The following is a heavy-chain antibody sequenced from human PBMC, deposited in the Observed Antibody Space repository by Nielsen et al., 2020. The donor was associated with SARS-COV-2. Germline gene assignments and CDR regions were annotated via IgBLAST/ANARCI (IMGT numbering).Heavy chain of an antibody. V-gene: IGHV3-21*01. D-gene: IGHD6-19*01. CDR3: ARGTYSSGLDYYYYYGMDV. CDR2: ISSSSSYI. J-gene: IGHJ6*02. Sequence: GSLRLSCAASGFTFSSYSMNWVRQAPGKGLEWVSSISSSSSYIYYADSVKGRFTISRDNAKNSLYLQMNSLRAEDTAVYYCARGTYSSGLDYYYYYGMDVWGQGTTATVSS. CDR1: GFTFSSYS.